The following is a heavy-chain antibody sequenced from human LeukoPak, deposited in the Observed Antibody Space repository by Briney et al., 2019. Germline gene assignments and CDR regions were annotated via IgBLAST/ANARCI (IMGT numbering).Heavy chain of an antibody. CDR2: LYPADSRT. CDR1: GYSFTSYW. CDR3: ARAYSSGRYYYYYGMDV. Sequence: GESLKISCKASGYSFTSYWIGWVRQMPEKGLEWMGVLYPADSRTTYSPSFQGQVTISADKSISTAYLQWSSLKASDTAMYYCARAYSSGRYYYYYGMDVWGQGTTVTVSS. D-gene: IGHD6-19*01. J-gene: IGHJ6*02. V-gene: IGHV5-51*01.